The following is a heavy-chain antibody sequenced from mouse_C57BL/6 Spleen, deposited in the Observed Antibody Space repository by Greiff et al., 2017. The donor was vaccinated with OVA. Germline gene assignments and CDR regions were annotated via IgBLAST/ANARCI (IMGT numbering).Heavy chain of an antibody. D-gene: IGHD2-2*01. V-gene: IGHV5-9*01. Sequence: EVKLVESGGGLVKPGGSLKLSCAASGFTFSSYTMSWVRQTPEKRLEWVATISGGGGNTYYPDSVKGRFTISRDNAKNTLYLQMSSLRSEDTALYYGARPYGYDVAWFAYWGQGTLVTVSA. J-gene: IGHJ3*01. CDR2: ISGGGGNT. CDR3: ARPYGYDVAWFAY. CDR1: GFTFSSYT.